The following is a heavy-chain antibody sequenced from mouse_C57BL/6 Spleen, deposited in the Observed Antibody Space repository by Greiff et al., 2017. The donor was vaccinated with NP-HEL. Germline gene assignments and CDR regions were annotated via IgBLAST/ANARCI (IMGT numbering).Heavy chain of an antibody. Sequence: EVQLQQSGAELVRPGASVKLSCTASGFNIKDYYMHWVKQRPEQGLEWIGRIDPEDGDTEYAPKFQGKATMTADTSSNTAYLQLSSLTSEDTAVYYCFYYDEDWYFDVWGTGTTVTVSS. CDR2: IDPEDGDT. V-gene: IGHV14-1*01. CDR3: FYYDEDWYFDV. D-gene: IGHD1-1*01. CDR1: GFNIKDYY. J-gene: IGHJ1*03.